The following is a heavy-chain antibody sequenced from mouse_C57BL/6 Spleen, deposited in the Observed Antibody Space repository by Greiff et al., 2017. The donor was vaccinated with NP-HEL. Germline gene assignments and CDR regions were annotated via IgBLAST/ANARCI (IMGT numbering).Heavy chain of an antibody. CDR3: ARYDYDSLYFDY. Sequence: QVQLQQPGAELVLPGASVKLSCKASGYTFTSYWMHWVKQRPGQGLEWIGEIDPSDSYTTYNQKFKGKSTLTVDKSSSTAYMQLSSLTSEDSAVYYCARYDYDSLYFDYWGQGTTLTVSS. J-gene: IGHJ2*01. CDR2: IDPSDSYT. V-gene: IGHV1-69*01. CDR1: GYTFTSYW. D-gene: IGHD2-4*01.